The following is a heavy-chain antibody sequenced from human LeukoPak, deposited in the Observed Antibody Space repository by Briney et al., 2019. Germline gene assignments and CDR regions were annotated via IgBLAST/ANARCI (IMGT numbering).Heavy chain of an antibody. CDR1: GDSISSSNW. J-gene: IGHJ4*02. Sequence: PSGTLSLTCAVSGDSISSSNWWNWVRQPPGKGLEWIGSIYYSGSTYYIPSLKSRVTISVDTSKNQFSLKLSSVTAADTAVYYCAREVGYSSSWYYFDYWGQGTLVTVSS. CDR2: IYYSGST. D-gene: IGHD6-13*01. CDR3: AREVGYSSSWYYFDY. V-gene: IGHV4-4*02.